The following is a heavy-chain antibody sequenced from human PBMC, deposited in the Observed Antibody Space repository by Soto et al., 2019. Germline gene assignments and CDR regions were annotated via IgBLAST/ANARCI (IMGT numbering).Heavy chain of an antibody. J-gene: IGHJ6*02. Sequence: GGSLRLSCAASGFTVSSNYMSWVRQAPGKGLEWVSVIYSGGSTYYADSVKGRFTISRDNSKNTLYLQMNSLRAEDTAVYYCARGRSYGSHYYYYGMDVWGQGTTVTVS. D-gene: IGHD5-18*01. V-gene: IGHV3-53*01. CDR2: IYSGGST. CDR3: ARGRSYGSHYYYYGMDV. CDR1: GFTVSSNY.